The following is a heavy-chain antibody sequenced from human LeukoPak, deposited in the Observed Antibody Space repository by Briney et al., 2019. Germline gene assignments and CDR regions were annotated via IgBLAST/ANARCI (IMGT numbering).Heavy chain of an antibody. CDR3: ARLYYGSGSYYIFPYYYYYMDV. Sequence: SETLSLTCTVSGDSISSRSYYWGWIRQPPGRGREWIGSIYYSGSTYYNPSLKSRVTISVDTSKNQFSLQLSSLTAADTAVYYCARLYYGSGSYYIFPYYYYYMDVWGKGTTVTISS. J-gene: IGHJ6*03. D-gene: IGHD3-10*01. CDR2: IYYSGST. CDR1: GDSISSRSYY. V-gene: IGHV4-39*01.